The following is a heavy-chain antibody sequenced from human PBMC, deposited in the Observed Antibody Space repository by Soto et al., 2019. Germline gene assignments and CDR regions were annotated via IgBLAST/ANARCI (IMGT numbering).Heavy chain of an antibody. CDR1: GYTFTGYA. Sequence: QVQVGQSGAEEKKPGASVKVSCTASGYTFTGYAMHWVRQAPGQRLEWMGWINAGNGNTEYSQKFQGRVTITRDTSASTAYMELSILRSEDTAVYYCARAVAVPADFDYWGQGTLVTVSS. J-gene: IGHJ4*02. D-gene: IGHD6-19*01. CDR3: ARAVAVPADFDY. CDR2: INAGNGNT. V-gene: IGHV1-3*05.